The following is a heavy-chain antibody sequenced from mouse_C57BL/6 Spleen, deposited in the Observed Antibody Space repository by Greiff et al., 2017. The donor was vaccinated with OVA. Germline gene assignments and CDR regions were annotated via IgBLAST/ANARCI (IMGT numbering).Heavy chain of an antibody. Sequence: EVKVVESGGGLVKPGGSLKLSCAASGFTFSSYAMSWVRQTPEKRLEWVATISDGGSYTYYPDNVKGRFTISRDNAKNNLYLQMSHLKSEDTAMYYCARDQNYGGDFDYWGQGTTLTVSS. CDR2: ISDGGSYT. CDR3: ARDQNYGGDFDY. CDR1: GFTFSSYA. V-gene: IGHV5-4*01. D-gene: IGHD1-1*01. J-gene: IGHJ2*01.